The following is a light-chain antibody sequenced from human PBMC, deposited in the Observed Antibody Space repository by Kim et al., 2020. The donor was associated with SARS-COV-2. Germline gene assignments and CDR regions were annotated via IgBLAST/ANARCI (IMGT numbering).Light chain of an antibody. CDR2: DVT. J-gene: IGLJ2*01. V-gene: IGLV2-14*01. CDR3: SSNASSITAV. Sequence: QSALTQPASVSGSPGQSITISCTGTSSDIGGYNYVSWYQQHPGKAPTLMIYDVTKRPSVVSKHFSGSNSGNTASLTISGLQAEDEADYCCSSNASSITAVFGGGTKVTVL. CDR1: SSDIGGYNY.